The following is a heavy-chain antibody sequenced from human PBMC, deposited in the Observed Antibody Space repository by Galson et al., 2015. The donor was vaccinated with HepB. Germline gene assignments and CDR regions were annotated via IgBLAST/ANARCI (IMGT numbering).Heavy chain of an antibody. V-gene: IGHV4-4*02. J-gene: IGHJ5*02. D-gene: IGHD3-22*01. CDR3: ARLHITMIVIVRSKRRWFDP. CDR2: ISHSGST. CDR1: GGSISSDNW. Sequence: SETLSLTCSVSGGSISSDNWWSWVRQPPGKGLEWIGEISHSGSTNYNPSLKRRVTLSVDKSKNQFSLRLTSVTAADTAVYYCARLHITMIVIVRSKRRWFDPWGQGTLVTVSS.